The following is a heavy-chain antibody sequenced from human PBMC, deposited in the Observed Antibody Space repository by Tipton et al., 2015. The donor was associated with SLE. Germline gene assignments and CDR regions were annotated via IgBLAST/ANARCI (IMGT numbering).Heavy chain of an antibody. D-gene: IGHD3-3*01. V-gene: IGHV4-39*07. CDR2: INHSGST. CDR3: ARDYWYYDFWSGYWPGAFDI. J-gene: IGHJ3*02. Sequence: TLSLTCTVSGGSISIISYYWGWIRQPPGKGLEWIGEINHSGSTNYNPSLKSRVTISVDTSKNQFSLKLSSVTAADTAVYYCARDYWYYDFWSGYWPGAFDIWGQGTMVTVSS. CDR1: GGSISIISYY.